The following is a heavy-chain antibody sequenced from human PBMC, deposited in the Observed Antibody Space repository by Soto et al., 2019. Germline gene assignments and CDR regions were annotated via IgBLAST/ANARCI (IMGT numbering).Heavy chain of an antibody. Sequence: QVQLVQSGAEVKKPGASVKVSCKASGYTFTGYYMHWVRQAPGQGLEWMGWINPNSGGTNYAQKVQGRVTMTRDTSISTAYMELSRLRTDDSAVYYCARGWELIHFYFDSWGQGTLVTVSS. J-gene: IGHJ4*02. CDR1: GYTFTGYY. CDR3: ARGWELIHFYFDS. CDR2: INPNSGGT. V-gene: IGHV1-2*02. D-gene: IGHD1-26*01.